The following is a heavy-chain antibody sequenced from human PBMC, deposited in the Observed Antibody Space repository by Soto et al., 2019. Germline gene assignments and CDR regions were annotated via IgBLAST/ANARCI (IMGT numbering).Heavy chain of an antibody. V-gene: IGHV4-31*03. Sequence: QVQLQESGPGLVKPSQTLSLTCTVSGGSISSGGYYWSWTRQHPGKGLEWIGYIYYSGSTYYNPSLKSRVTISVDTSKNQFSLKLSSVTAADTAVYYCARDLKDQASYYYDGSGSGAFDIWGQGTMVTVSS. CDR1: GGSISSGGYY. CDR2: IYYSGST. J-gene: IGHJ3*02. CDR3: ARDLKDQASYYYDGSGSGAFDI. D-gene: IGHD3-22*01.